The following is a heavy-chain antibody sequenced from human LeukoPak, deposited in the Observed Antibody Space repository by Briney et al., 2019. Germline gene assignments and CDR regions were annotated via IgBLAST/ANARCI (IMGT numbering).Heavy chain of an antibody. CDR1: GFTFSSYA. CDR2: ISGSGGST. D-gene: IGHD6-19*01. Sequence: GGSLRLSCAASGFTFSSYAMSWVRQAPGKGLEWVSAISGSGGSTYYADSVKGRFTISRDNSKNTLYLQMNSLRAEDTAVYYCAKEAHSSGWFMGYFDYWGQGTLVTVSS. CDR3: AKEAHSSGWFMGYFDY. J-gene: IGHJ4*02. V-gene: IGHV3-23*01.